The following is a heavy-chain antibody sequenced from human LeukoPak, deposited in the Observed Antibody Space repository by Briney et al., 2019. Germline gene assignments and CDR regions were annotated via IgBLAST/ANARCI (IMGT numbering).Heavy chain of an antibody. CDR1: GFTFSSYA. CDR3: ARDDRPYDSMGYFDY. Sequence: PGRSLRLSCAASGFTFSSYAMHWVRQAPGKGLEWVAVISYDGSNKYYADSVKGRFTISRDNSKNTLYLQMNSLRAEDTAVYYCARDDRPYDSMGYFDYWGQGTLVTVSS. D-gene: IGHD5-12*01. CDR2: ISYDGSNK. V-gene: IGHV3-30-3*01. J-gene: IGHJ4*02.